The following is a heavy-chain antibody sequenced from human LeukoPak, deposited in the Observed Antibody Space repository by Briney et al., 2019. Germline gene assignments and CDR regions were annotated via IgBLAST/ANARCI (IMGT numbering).Heavy chain of an antibody. V-gene: IGHV3-7*05. CDR2: IQQDGSEK. J-gene: IGHJ5*02. CDR1: GFTFSSYW. D-gene: IGHD1-26*01. CDR3: ARNPPRYFT. Sequence: PGGSLRLSCAASGFTFSSYWMIWVRRAPGKGLEWVANIQQDGSEKYYVDSVKGRFTISRDNAKNSLYLQMNSLRAEDTAVYYCARNPPRYFTWGQGTLVTVSS.